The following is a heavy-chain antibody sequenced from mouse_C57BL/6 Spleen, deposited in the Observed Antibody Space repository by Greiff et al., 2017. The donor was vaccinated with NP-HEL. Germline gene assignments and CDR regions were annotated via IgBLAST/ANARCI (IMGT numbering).Heavy chain of an antibody. J-gene: IGHJ4*01. CDR2: ISYSGST. V-gene: IGHV3-8*01. CDR1: GYSIPRDY. CDR3: ERGLFAMDY. D-gene: IGHD3-1*01. Sequence: EVQRVESGPGLAKPSQTLSLTCSFTGYSIPRDYWNWIRTFPGNKLEYMGYISYSGSTYYTLSLKRRISITRDTSKNQYYLQLNSVTTEYTATYYCERGLFAMDYWGQGTSVTVSS.